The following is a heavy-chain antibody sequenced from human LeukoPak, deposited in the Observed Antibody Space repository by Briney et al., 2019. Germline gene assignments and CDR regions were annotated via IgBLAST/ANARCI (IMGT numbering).Heavy chain of an antibody. Sequence: GGSLRLSCAASEFTFSSYWMHWVRQAPGKGLVWVSRINSDVTLTTYADSVKGRFTISRDNAKNTLYLQMNSLRAEDTAVYYCVRGGKTSNYFDYWGQGNLVTVSS. J-gene: IGHJ4*02. CDR2: INSDVTLT. CDR1: EFTFSSYW. CDR3: VRGGKTSNYFDY. V-gene: IGHV3-74*01.